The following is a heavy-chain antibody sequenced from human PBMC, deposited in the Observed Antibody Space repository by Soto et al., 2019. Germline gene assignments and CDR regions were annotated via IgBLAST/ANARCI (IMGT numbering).Heavy chain of an antibody. J-gene: IGHJ6*02. V-gene: IGHV4-4*07. Sequence: ASETLSLTCTVSGGSISSYYWSWIRQPAGKGLEWIGRIYTSGSTNYNPSLKSRVTVSVDTSKNQFSLKLSSVTAADTAVYYCARENTYYDFWSGYSQGGYYYGMDVWGQGTTVTVSS. CDR2: IYTSGST. CDR1: GGSISSYY. CDR3: ARENTYYDFWSGYSQGGYYYGMDV. D-gene: IGHD3-3*01.